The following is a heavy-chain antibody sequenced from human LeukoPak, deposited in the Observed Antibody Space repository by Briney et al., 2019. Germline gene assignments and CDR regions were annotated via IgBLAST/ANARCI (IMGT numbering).Heavy chain of an antibody. V-gene: IGHV3-30*02. CDR1: GFTFSSYG. Sequence: GGSMRLSSAASGFTFSSYGMHWVRQAPGKGLEWVAFIRYDGSNKYYADSVKGRFTISRDNSKNTLYLQMNSLRAEDTAVYYCAKESDYGDFPGDWGQGTLVTVSS. CDR3: AKESDYGDFPGD. D-gene: IGHD4-17*01. CDR2: IRYDGSNK. J-gene: IGHJ4*02.